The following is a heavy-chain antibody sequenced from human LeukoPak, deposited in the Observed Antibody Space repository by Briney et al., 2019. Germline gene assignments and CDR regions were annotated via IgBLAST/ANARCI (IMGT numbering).Heavy chain of an antibody. D-gene: IGHD3-22*01. V-gene: IGHV3-33*01. Sequence: GGSLRLSCAASGFTFSSYGMHWVRQAPGKGLEWVAVIWYDGSNKYYADSVKGRFTISRDNSKNTLYLQMNSLRAEDTAVYYCARDLSDSSGYPDYWGQGTLVTVSS. J-gene: IGHJ4*02. CDR1: GFTFSSYG. CDR2: IWYDGSNK. CDR3: ARDLSDSSGYPDY.